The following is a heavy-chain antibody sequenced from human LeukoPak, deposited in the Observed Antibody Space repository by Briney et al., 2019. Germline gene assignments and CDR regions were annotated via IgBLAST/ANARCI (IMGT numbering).Heavy chain of an antibody. CDR3: ARGYSSSWYHPGTYYYYYYYMDV. Sequence: GASVKVSCKASGYTFTSYGISWVRQAPGQGVEWMGVISPSGGSTIYAQKFQGRVTMTRDTSISTAYMELSRLRSDDTAVYYCARGYSSSWYHPGTYYYYYYYMDVWGKGTTVTVSS. D-gene: IGHD6-13*01. V-gene: IGHV1-2*02. J-gene: IGHJ6*03. CDR1: GYTFTSYG. CDR2: ISPSGGST.